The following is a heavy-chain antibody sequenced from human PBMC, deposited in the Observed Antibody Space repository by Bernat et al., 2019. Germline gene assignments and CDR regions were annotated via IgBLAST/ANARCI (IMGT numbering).Heavy chain of an antibody. V-gene: IGHV3-74*01. J-gene: IGHJ4*02. CDR2: INPDESRT. CDR1: GFTFGSYW. D-gene: IGHD3-10*01. Sequence: EVQVVESRGGLVQPGGSLRLSCAASGFTFGSYWMHWVRQAPGKGLEWVSRINPDESRTDYAGSVKGRFTISRDNAKNTLYLQMNTLRADDTAVYYCARGFDYGSGSLGYWGQGTLVTVSS. CDR3: ARGFDYGSGSLGY.